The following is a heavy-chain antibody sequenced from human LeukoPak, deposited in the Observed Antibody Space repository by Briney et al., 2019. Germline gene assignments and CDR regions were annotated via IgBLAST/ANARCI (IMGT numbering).Heavy chain of an antibody. V-gene: IGHV3-21*01. CDR3: ARDLAPLLIAAAGPFDY. J-gene: IGHJ4*02. Sequence: PGGSLRLSCAASGFTFSSYSMNWVRQAPGKGLEWVSSISSSSSYIYYADSVKGRFTISRDNAKNSLYLQMNSLRAEDTAVYYCARDLAPLLIAAAGPFDYWGQGTLVTVSS. D-gene: IGHD6-13*01. CDR1: GFTFSSYS. CDR2: ISSSSSYI.